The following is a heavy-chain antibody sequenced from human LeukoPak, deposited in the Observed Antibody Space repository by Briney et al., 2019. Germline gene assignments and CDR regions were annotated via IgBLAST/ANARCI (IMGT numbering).Heavy chain of an antibody. CDR2: MNTNTGKA. CDR3: AREEGGLDV. Sequence: EASVKVSCKPSGYDFSIYTLNWVRQFPGQGPEWMGWMNTNTGKATYAQDFRGRFVFSFDSSVSTAYLEITSLKAADTAVYYCAREEGGLDVWGQGTTVIVSS. CDR1: GYDFSIYT. J-gene: IGHJ6*02. V-gene: IGHV7-4-1*02.